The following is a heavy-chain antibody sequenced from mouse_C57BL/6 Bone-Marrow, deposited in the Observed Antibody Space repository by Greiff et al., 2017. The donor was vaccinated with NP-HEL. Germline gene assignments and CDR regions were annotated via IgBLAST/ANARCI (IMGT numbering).Heavy chain of an antibody. CDR3: ARASYDYHYSMDY. CDR1: GYTFTSYG. CDR2: IYPRGGNT. Sequence: QSPLQQSLSPLSTPFASVKLSCKASGYTFTSYGISWVKQRTGQGLEWIGEIYPRGGNTYYNEKFKGKATLTADKSSSTAYMELLSLTSEDSAVYFCARASYDYHYSMDYWGQGTSVTVSS. D-gene: IGHD2-4*01. J-gene: IGHJ4*01. V-gene: IGHV1-81*01.